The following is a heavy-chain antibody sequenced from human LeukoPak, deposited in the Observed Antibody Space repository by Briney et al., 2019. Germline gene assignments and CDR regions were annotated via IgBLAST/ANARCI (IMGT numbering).Heavy chain of an antibody. CDR1: GFTFSSYA. V-gene: IGHV3-23*01. Sequence: GGSLRLSCAASGFTFSSYAMSWVRQAPGKGLEWVSAISGSGGSTYYADSVKGRFTISRDNSKNTLYLQMNSLRAEDTAVYYCAKGDDDYYDSSGYPGYWGQGTLVTVSS. CDR2: ISGSGGST. CDR3: AKGDDDYYDSSGYPGY. D-gene: IGHD3-22*01. J-gene: IGHJ4*02.